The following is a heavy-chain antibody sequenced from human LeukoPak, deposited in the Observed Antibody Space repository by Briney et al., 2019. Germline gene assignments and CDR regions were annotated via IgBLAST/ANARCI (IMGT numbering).Heavy chain of an antibody. D-gene: IGHD5-12*01. V-gene: IGHV3-11*01. CDR3: ARVRGYDRQDWFDP. Sequence: GGSLRLSCAASGFTFSDYYMSWIRQAPGKGLEWVSYISSSGSTIYYADSVKGRFTISRDNAKNSLYLQVNSLRAEDTAVYYCARVRGYDRQDWFDPWGQGTLVTVSS. CDR1: GFTFSDYY. J-gene: IGHJ5*02. CDR2: ISSSGSTI.